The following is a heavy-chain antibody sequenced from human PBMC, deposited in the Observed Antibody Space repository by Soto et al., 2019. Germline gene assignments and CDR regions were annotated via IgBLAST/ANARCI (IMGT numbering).Heavy chain of an antibody. CDR1: GYTFTSYG. D-gene: IGHD3-22*01. Sequence: ASVKVSCKASGYTFTSYGISWVRQAPGQGLEWMGWISAYNGNTNYAQKLQGRVTMTTDTSTSTAYMELRSLRSDDTAVYYCARERHYYDSSGYYSYDYYGMDVWGQGTTVTVSS. CDR2: ISAYNGNT. J-gene: IGHJ6*02. V-gene: IGHV1-18*01. CDR3: ARERHYYDSSGYYSYDYYGMDV.